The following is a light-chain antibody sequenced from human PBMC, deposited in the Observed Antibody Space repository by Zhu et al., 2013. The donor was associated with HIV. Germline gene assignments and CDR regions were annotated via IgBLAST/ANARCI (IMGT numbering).Light chain of an antibody. Sequence: QSALTQPASVSGSPGQSITISCPGTSSDVGGYNYVSWYQQHPGKAPKLMIYEVTKRPSGVPDRFSGSKSGNTASLTISGLQAEDEANYYCNSYTSSSTLVFGGGTKVTVL. V-gene: IGLV2-14*01. CDR2: EVT. J-gene: IGLJ2*01. CDR1: SSDVGGYNY. CDR3: NSYTSSSTLV.